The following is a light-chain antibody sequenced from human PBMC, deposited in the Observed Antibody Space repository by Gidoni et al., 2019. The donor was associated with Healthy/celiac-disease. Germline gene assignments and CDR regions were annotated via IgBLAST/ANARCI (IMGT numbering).Light chain of an antibody. CDR3: QQSYSSLT. J-gene: IGKJ4*01. Sequence: DIQMTQSPSSLSASVGDRVTITCRASQSISSYLNWYQQKPGKAPQLLIYAASSLQSGVPSRFSSSGSATDFTLTISSLQPEDFATYYCQQSYSSLTFGGGTKVEIK. CDR2: AAS. V-gene: IGKV1-39*01. CDR1: QSISSY.